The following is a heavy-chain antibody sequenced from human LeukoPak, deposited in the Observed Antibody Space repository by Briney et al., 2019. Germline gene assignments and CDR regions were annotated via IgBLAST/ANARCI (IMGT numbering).Heavy chain of an antibody. D-gene: IGHD4-11*01. J-gene: IGHJ4*02. CDR2: INLGGST. Sequence: KASETLSLTCGLYGGSFNGYSWSWIRQSPGKGLEWIGEINLGGSTNYNPSLKSRVTMTIDTSKKEVSLKLTSVTASDTSIYFCATSTKVVRPDSWDYWGQGTLVTVSS. V-gene: IGHV4-34*01. CDR3: ATSTKVVRPDSWDY. CDR1: GGSFNGYS.